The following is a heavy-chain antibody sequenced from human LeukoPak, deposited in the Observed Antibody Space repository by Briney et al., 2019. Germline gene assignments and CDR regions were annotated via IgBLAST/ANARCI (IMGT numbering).Heavy chain of an antibody. CDR3: ARGPRISLVRGALELDY. CDR1: GFTFSSYW. D-gene: IGHD3-10*01. Sequence: GGSLRLSCAASGFTFSSYWMSWVRQAPGKGLEWVANIKQDGSEKYYVDSVKGRFTISRDNAKNSLYLQMNSLRAEDTAVYYCARGPRISLVRGALELDYWGQGTLVTVSS. J-gene: IGHJ4*02. V-gene: IGHV3-7*01. CDR2: IKQDGSEK.